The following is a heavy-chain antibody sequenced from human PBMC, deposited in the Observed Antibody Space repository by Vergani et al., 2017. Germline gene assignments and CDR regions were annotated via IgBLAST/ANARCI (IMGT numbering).Heavy chain of an antibody. V-gene: IGHV4-61*01. CDR2: INYSGST. CDR3: ASGSSSWRTSYMDV. CDR1: GGSVSSGSYY. Sequence: QVQLQESGPGLVKPSETLSLTCTVSGGSVSSGSYYWSWIRQPPGKGLEWIGYINYSGSTNYNPSLKSRGTISVDTSKNQFSLKLSSVTAADTAVYYCASGSSSWRTSYMDVWGKGTTVTVSS. D-gene: IGHD6-13*01. J-gene: IGHJ6*03.